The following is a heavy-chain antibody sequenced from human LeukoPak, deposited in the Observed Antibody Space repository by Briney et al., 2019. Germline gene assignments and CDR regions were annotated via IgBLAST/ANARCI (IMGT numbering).Heavy chain of an antibody. D-gene: IGHD2-15*01. J-gene: IGHJ4*02. CDR3: ASTGYCSGGSCYSNRY. CDR1: GYTFTGYY. Sequence: ASVKVSCKASGYTFTGYYMHWVRRAPGQGLEWMGWINPNSGGTNYAQKFQGRVTMTRDTSISTAYMELSRLRSDDTAVYYCASTGYCSGGSCYSNRYWGQGTLVTVSS. V-gene: IGHV1-2*02. CDR2: INPNSGGT.